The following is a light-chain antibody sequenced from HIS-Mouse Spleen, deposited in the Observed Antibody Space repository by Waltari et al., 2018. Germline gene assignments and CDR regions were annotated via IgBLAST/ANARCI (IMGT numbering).Light chain of an antibody. V-gene: IGLV2-14*03. Sequence: QSALTQPASVSGSPGQSITISCTGTSSDVGGYNYVSLYQQHPGKAPKLMIYDVSNRPSGVSNRFSGSKSGNTASLTISRVEAGDEADYYCQVWDSSSDHPVFGGGTKLTVL. CDR3: QVWDSSSDHPV. CDR1: SSDVGGYNY. J-gene: IGLJ3*02. CDR2: DVS.